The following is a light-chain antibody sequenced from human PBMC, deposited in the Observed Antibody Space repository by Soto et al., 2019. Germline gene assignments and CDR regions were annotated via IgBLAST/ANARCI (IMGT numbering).Light chain of an antibody. V-gene: IGLV1-51*01. CDR3: GPWDSRMSGVL. CDR2: DTN. Sequence: QSVLTQPPSVSAAPGQTVTVSCSGNKSNVGRNYVSWYQQFPGTAPRLLIYDTNKRPSGSPGRFSGSKSGTSATLGITGLQPGDEAIYYCGPWDSRMSGVLFGGGTKLTVL. CDR1: KSNVGRNY. J-gene: IGLJ2*01.